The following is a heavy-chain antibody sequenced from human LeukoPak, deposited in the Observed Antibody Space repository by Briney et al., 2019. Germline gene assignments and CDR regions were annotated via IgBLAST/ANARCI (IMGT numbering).Heavy chain of an antibody. CDR2: ISSSSDYM. Sequence: GGSLRLSCAASGFTFSSYRMNWVRQAPGKGLEWVSSISSSSDYMYYADSLKGRFTISRDNAKNSLYLQMNSLRAEDTAVYYCARSSSDDYYDSSGYLDYWGQGTLVTVSS. CDR1: GFTFSSYR. V-gene: IGHV3-21*01. J-gene: IGHJ4*02. D-gene: IGHD3-22*01. CDR3: ARSSSDDYYDSSGYLDY.